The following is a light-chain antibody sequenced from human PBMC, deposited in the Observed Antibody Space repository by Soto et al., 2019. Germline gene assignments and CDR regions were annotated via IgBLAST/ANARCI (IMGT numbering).Light chain of an antibody. CDR2: GAS. CDR1: QSVSSSY. V-gene: IGKV3-15*01. Sequence: EIVLTQSPATLSVSPGERATLSCRASQSVSSSYLAWYQQKPGQAPRLLIYGASTRATGIPARFSGSGSGTEFTLTISSLLSEDFAVYYCQQYDNWPPWTFGQGTKVDIK. J-gene: IGKJ1*01. CDR3: QQYDNWPPWT.